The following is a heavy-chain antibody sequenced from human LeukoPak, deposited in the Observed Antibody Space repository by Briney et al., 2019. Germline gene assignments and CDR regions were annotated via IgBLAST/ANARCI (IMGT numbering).Heavy chain of an antibody. D-gene: IGHD1-26*01. CDR3: TKRVKYGGTWDHFAD. Sequence: GGSLRLSCAASGFTFDNYRMSWVRQAPGKGLEWVSTVNADGGNTYYADSVKGRFTISRDNSKSTLILQMNSLRLEDPALYYCTKRVKYGGTWDHFADWGQGTLVTVSS. CDR2: VNADGGNT. V-gene: IGHV3-23*01. CDR1: GFTFDNYR. J-gene: IGHJ4*02.